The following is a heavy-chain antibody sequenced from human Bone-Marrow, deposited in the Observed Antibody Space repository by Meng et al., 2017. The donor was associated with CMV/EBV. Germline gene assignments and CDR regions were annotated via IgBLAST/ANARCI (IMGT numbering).Heavy chain of an antibody. Sequence: GESLKISCAASGFTFSSYWMSWVRQAPGKGLEWVANIKQDGSEKYYVDSVKGRFTISRDNAKNSLYLQMNSLRAEDTAVYYCARVNNWGPYYYYGTDVWGQGTTVTVSS. CDR1: GFTFSSYW. CDR2: IKQDGSEK. D-gene: IGHD7-27*01. J-gene: IGHJ6*02. V-gene: IGHV3-7*01. CDR3: ARVNNWGPYYYYGTDV.